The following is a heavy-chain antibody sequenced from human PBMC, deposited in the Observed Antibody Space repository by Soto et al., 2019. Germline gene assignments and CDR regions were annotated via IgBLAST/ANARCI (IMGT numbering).Heavy chain of an antibody. J-gene: IGHJ6*02. CDR3: ARDMGGYDDYYGMDV. V-gene: IGHV1-69*06. Sequence: GASVKVSCKASGGTFSSYAISWVRQAPGQGLEWMGGIIPIFGTANYAQKFQGRVTITADKSTSTAYMELSSLRSEDTAVYYCARDMGGYDDYYGMDVWGQGTPVTVSS. CDR1: GGTFSSYA. D-gene: IGHD2-15*01. CDR2: IIPIFGTA.